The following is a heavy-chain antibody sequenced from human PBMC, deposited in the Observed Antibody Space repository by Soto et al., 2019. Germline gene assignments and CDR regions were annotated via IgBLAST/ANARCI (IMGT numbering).Heavy chain of an antibody. CDR2: INPNSGGT. CDR3: ARLLYDSRGYYYFDY. J-gene: IGHJ4*02. Sequence: ASVKVSCKASGYTFTGYYMHWVRQAPGQGLEWMGWINPNSGGTNYAQKFQGRVTMTRDTSISTAYMELSRLRSDDTAVYYCARLLYDSRGYYYFDYWGQGTLVTVSS. D-gene: IGHD3-22*01. CDR1: GYTFTGYY. V-gene: IGHV1-2*02.